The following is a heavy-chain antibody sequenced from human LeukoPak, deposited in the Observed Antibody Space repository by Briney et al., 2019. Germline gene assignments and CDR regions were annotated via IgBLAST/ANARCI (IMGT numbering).Heavy chain of an antibody. D-gene: IGHD6-19*01. CDR1: GGSISSGGYS. CDR3: ARDLSGSSGWYGFDY. J-gene: IGHJ4*02. CDR2: IYHSGST. V-gene: IGHV4-30-2*01. Sequence: SQTLSLTCAVSGGSISSGGYSWSWIRQPPGKGLEWIGYIYHSGSTYYNPSLKSRVTISVDRSKNQFSLKLSSVTAADTAVYYCARDLSGSSGWYGFDYWGRGTLVTVSS.